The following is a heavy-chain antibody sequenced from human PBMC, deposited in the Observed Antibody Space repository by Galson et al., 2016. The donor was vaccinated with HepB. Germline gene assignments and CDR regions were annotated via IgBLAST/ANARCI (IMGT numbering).Heavy chain of an antibody. CDR1: GFTFSSYA. CDR2: IWYDGSKK. CDR3: ARDESTFCGFDP. V-gene: IGHV3-33*01. Sequence: SLRLSCAASGFTFSSYAMHWVRQAPGKGLEWVAVIWYDGSKKYYADSLKGRFTISSDNAKNTLYLQMNSLRAGATAVYYYARDESTFCGFDPWGQGTLVTVSS. D-gene: IGHD3-16*01. J-gene: IGHJ5*02.